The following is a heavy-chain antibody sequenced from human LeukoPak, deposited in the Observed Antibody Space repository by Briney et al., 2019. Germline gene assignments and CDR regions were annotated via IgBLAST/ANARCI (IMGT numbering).Heavy chain of an antibody. CDR3: AKDGDTMSGTYYYDMDV. V-gene: IGHV3-30*02. D-gene: IGHD1-26*01. CDR1: GFSFTTYG. CDR2: IRYDGSNK. Sequence: GGSLGLSCAASGFSFTTYGMSWVRQAPGKGLEWVAFIRYDGSNKYYADSVKGRFTISRDNSKNTLYLQMNSLRGEDTAVYYCAKDGDTMSGTYYYDMDVWGKGTTVTIS. J-gene: IGHJ6*03.